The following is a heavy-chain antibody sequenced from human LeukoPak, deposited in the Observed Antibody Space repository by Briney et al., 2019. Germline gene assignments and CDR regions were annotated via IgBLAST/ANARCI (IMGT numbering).Heavy chain of an antibody. CDR3: AHRLTGYNSNWYHGYFDY. CDR1: GFPLSTSGVG. CDR2: IYWDDDK. J-gene: IGHJ4*02. Sequence: SGPTLVSPTQTLTLTCTFSGFPLSTSGVGVGWIRQPPGKALEWLTLIYWDDDKRYNPSLKSRLTVTKDVSKSQVVLTLTNMDPVDTATYYCAHRLTGYNSNWYHGYFDYWGQGTLVTVSS. D-gene: IGHD6-13*01. V-gene: IGHV2-5*02.